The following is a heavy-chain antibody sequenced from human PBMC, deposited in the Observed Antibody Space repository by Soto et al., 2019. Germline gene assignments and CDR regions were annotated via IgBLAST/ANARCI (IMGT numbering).Heavy chain of an antibody. CDR2: ISSNGGST. CDR1: GFTFSSYA. Sequence: EVQLVESGGGLVQPGGSLRLSCAASGFTFSSYAMHWVRQAPGKGLEYVSAISSNGGSTYYANSVKGRFTIPRDNSKNTLYLQMGSLRAEDMAVYYCAREGAAVAGTYFDYWGQGTLVTVSS. CDR3: AREGAAVAGTYFDY. D-gene: IGHD6-19*01. J-gene: IGHJ4*02. V-gene: IGHV3-64*01.